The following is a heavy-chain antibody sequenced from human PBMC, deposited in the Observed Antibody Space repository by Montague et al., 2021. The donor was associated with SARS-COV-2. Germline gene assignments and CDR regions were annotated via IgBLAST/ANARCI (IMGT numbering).Heavy chain of an antibody. CDR3: ATSRFLEWLFTMNGTFDY. CDR2: ISGSGGST. V-gene: IGHV3-23*01. J-gene: IGHJ4*02. Sequence: SLRLSCAASGFTFSSYAMSWVRQAPGKGLEWVSAISGSGGSTYYADSVKGRFTISRDNSKNTLYLQMNSLRAEDTAVYYCATSRFLEWLFTMNGTFDYWGQGTLVIVSS. D-gene: IGHD3-3*01. CDR1: GFTFSSYA.